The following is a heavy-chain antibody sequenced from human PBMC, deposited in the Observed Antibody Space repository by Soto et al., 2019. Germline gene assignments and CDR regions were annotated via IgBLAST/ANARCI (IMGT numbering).Heavy chain of an antibody. D-gene: IGHD6-19*01. CDR1: GGSISSDYW. CDR2: MYHSGST. Sequence: PSETLSLTCAVSGGSISSDYWWTWVRQPPGKGLEWIAEMYHSGSTNYNPSLKSRVTISVDKSKNQISMKLSSVTAADTAVYYCARVLSSGWSRFDYWGQGTLVTVYS. CDR3: ARVLSSGWSRFDY. V-gene: IGHV4-4*02. J-gene: IGHJ4*02.